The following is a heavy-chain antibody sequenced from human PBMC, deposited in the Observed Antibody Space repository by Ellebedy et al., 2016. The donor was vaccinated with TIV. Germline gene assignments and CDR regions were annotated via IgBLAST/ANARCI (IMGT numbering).Heavy chain of an antibody. CDR3: ARRFGEFFDY. V-gene: IGHV3-21*01. Sequence: GESLKISCAASGFTFSSYSMNWVRQAPGKGLAWVSSISSSSTYMYYGDPVKGRFTISRDNAKNSLYLQMDSLRAEDTAIYYCARRFGEFFDYWGQGTLVTVSS. J-gene: IGHJ4*02. CDR1: GFTFSSYS. CDR2: ISSSSTYM. D-gene: IGHD3-10*01.